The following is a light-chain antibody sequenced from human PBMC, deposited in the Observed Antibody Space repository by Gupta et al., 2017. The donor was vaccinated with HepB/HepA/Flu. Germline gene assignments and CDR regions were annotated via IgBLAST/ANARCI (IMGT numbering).Light chain of an antibody. J-gene: IGKJ2*01. CDR3: QQDKNWPPDT. CDR2: GIS. V-gene: IGKV3-15*01. CDR1: QSVSNN. Sequence: EIVMTQSPSTLSVSPGETATLSCRASQSVSNNLAWYQKKPGQAPRLLIYGISTRDTGIPARFSGSGYGKDFSLTISSRQQEDSAVYYCQQDKNWPPDTFGQGTKVEIK.